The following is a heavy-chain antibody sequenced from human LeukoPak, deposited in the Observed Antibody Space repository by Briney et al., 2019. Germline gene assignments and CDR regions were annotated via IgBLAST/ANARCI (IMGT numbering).Heavy chain of an antibody. CDR2: IYYSGST. CDR3: ARAPSSSWYNYYYYMDV. J-gene: IGHJ6*03. CDR1: GGSISSYY. Sequence: PSETLSLTCTVSGGSISSYYWSWIRQPPGKGLEWIGYIYYSGSTNYNPSLKSRVTISVDTSKNQFSLKLSSVTAADTAVYYCARAPSSSWYNYYYYMDVWGEGTTVTASS. D-gene: IGHD6-13*01. V-gene: IGHV4-59*01.